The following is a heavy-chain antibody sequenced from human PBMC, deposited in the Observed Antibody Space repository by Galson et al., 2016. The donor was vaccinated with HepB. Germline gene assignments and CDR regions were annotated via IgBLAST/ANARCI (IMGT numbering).Heavy chain of an antibody. CDR3: ARAGVGYQDAFDI. D-gene: IGHD5-18*01. Sequence: SLRLSCAASGFTFSSYSMNWVRQAPGKGLEWVSSISSSSSYIYYADSVKGRFTISRDNAKNSLYLQMNSLRAEDTAVYYCARAGVGYQDAFDIWGQGTMVTVSP. J-gene: IGHJ3*02. V-gene: IGHV3-21*01. CDR1: GFTFSSYS. CDR2: ISSSSSYI.